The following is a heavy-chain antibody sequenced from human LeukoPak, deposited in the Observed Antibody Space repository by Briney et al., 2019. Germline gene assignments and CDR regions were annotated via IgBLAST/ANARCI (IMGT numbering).Heavy chain of an antibody. V-gene: IGHV4-4*07. CDR1: GGSISSYY. Sequence: SETLSLTCTVSGGSISSYYWSWIRQPAGKGLEWIGRIYTSGSTNYNPSLKSRVTISVDTSKNQFSLKLSSVTAADTAVYYCARSSGYCSSTSCYPYDYWGQGTLVTVSS. CDR3: ARSSGYCSSTSCYPYDY. CDR2: IYTSGST. J-gene: IGHJ4*02. D-gene: IGHD2-2*03.